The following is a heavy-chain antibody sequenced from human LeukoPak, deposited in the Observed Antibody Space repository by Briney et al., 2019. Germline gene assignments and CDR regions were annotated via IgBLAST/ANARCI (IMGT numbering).Heavy chain of an antibody. J-gene: IGHJ6*02. D-gene: IGHD2-2*01. V-gene: IGHV1-69*04. CDR2: IIPILGIA. Sequence: SVKVSCKASGGTFSSYAISWVRQAPGQGLEWMGRIIPILGIANYAQKFQGRVTITADKSTSTAYMELSSLRSEDTAVYYCARDSCSSTSCYAGEGGYYYGMDVWGQGTTVTVSS. CDR3: ARDSCSSTSCYAGEGGYYYGMDV. CDR1: GGTFSSYA.